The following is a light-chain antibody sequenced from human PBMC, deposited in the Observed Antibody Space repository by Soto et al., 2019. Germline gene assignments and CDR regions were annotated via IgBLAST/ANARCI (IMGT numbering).Light chain of an antibody. Sequence: EILLTQSPSTLSVSPGERATLSCRASQSISSNLAWYQQKPGQAPRVLIYSASTRATGIPDRFSGSGSATDFTLTISRLEHEDFAVYYCQQYDSSPKTFGQGTKVDI. CDR3: QQYDSSPKT. V-gene: IGKV3-20*01. CDR1: QSISSN. J-gene: IGKJ1*01. CDR2: SAS.